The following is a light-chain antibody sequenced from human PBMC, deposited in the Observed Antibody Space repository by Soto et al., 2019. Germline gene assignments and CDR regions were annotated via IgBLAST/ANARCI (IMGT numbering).Light chain of an antibody. CDR1: QSISSY. CDR2: AES. V-gene: IGKV1-39*01. CDR3: QQGYSTPRT. Sequence: DIQMTQSPSSLSASVGDRVTITCRASQSISSYLNWYQQKPGKAPKLLIYAESSLQSGVPSRFSGSGSGTDFTLTISSLQPEDFATYYCQQGYSTPRTFGQGTKVDIK. J-gene: IGKJ1*01.